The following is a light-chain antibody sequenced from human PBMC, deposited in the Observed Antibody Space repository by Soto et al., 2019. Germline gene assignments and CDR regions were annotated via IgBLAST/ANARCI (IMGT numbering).Light chain of an antibody. CDR1: QTVFHTSYNEDF. CDR2: WAS. CDR3: QQYYSSVT. J-gene: IGKJ2*01. Sequence: DIVMTQSPDSLSVSLGERATINCKSSQTVFHTSYNEDFLAWYQQKAGQPPKLLFYWASTRESGVPARFSGGGSGTDFSLTISSLQPEDVAVYYCQQYYSSVTFGQGTKLEIK. V-gene: IGKV4-1*01.